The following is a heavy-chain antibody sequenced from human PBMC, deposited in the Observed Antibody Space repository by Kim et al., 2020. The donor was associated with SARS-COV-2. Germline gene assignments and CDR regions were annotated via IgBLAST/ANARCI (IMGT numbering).Heavy chain of an antibody. CDR3: ARATSTKKTMVRGVNYRLDY. Sequence: SETLSLTCAVYGGSFSGYYWSWIRQPQGKGLEWIGEINHSGSTNYNPSLKSRVTISVDTSKNQFSLKLSSVTAADTAVYYCARATSTKKTMVRGVNYRLDYWGQGTLVTVSS. V-gene: IGHV4-34*01. J-gene: IGHJ4*02. CDR2: INHSGST. CDR1: GGSFSGYY. D-gene: IGHD3-10*01.